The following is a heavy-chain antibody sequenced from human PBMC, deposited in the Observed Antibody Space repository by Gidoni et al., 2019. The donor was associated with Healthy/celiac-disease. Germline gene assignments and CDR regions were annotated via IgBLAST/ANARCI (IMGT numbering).Heavy chain of an antibody. CDR3: AKVYSSSWSPFDY. D-gene: IGHD6-13*01. CDR1: GFTCDDYA. CDR2: ISWNSGSI. Sequence: EVQLVESGGGLVQPGRSLRLSCAASGFTCDDYAMHWVRQAPGKGLEWVSGISWNSGSIGYADSVKGRFTISRDNAKNSLYLQMNSLRAEDTALYYCAKVYSSSWSPFDYWGQGTLVTVSS. J-gene: IGHJ4*02. V-gene: IGHV3-9*01.